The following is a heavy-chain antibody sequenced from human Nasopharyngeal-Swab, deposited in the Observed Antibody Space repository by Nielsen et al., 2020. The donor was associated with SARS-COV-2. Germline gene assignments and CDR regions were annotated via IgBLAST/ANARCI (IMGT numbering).Heavy chain of an antibody. D-gene: IGHD2-15*01. CDR2: ISGGSDST. V-gene: IGHV3-23*01. J-gene: IGHJ4*02. CDR3: ARATPTYSGGDFDY. Sequence: GESLKISCAASGFTFSNFAMSWVRQAPGKGLEWVSVISGGSDSTYYTDSVRGRFTISRDNSKNTLYLQMNSLRAEDTAVYYCARATPTYSGGDFDYWGQGTLVTVSS. CDR1: GFTFSNFA.